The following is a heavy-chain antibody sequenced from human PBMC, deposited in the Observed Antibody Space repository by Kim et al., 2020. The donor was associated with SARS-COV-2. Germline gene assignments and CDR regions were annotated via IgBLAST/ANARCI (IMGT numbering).Heavy chain of an antibody. J-gene: IGHJ6*02. V-gene: IGHV3-11*05. CDR1: GFTFSDYY. D-gene: IGHD3-16*02. CDR3: ARVGYDYVWGSYRDYYYYYGLVG. Sequence: GGSLRLSCAASGFTFSDYYMSWIRQAPGKGLEWVSYISSSSSYTNYADSVKGRFTITRDNAKNSLYLQMNSLRAEDTAVYYCARVGYDYVWGSYRDYYYYYGLVGWGRGTTVTRSS. CDR2: ISSSSSYT.